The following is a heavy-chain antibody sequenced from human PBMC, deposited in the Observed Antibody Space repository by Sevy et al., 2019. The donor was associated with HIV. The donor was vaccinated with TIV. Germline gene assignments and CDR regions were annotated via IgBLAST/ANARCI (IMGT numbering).Heavy chain of an antibody. CDR2: FKSKIHGGTT. CDR1: GFTFGDYC. D-gene: IGHD1-26*01. J-gene: IGHJ4*02. V-gene: IGHV3-49*04. CDR3: TRWSGSQSIFDY. Sequence: GESLKISCTASGFTFGDYCMSWVRQAPGKGLEWIAFFKSKIHGGTTENAASVKGRFTISRDDSKNIVYLQMSNLKTEDTAVYYCTRWSGSQSIFDYWGQGTLVTVSS.